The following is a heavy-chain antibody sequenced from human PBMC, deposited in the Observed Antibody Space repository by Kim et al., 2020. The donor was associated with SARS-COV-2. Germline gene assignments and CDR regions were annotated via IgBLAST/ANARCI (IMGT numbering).Heavy chain of an antibody. CDR2: LYISGDT. J-gene: IGHJ5*02. V-gene: IGHV3-66*01. D-gene: IGHD1-1*01. CDR1: GFTVSGNY. CDR3: ARDVRTKARGNWFDP. Sequence: GGSLRLSCVASGFTVSGNYMSWVRQAPGKGLEWVSVLYISGDTRYIDSVKGRFTISRDNSKNTVYLQMNSLRVEDTAMYYCARDVRTKARGNWFDPWGQGTLVTVSS.